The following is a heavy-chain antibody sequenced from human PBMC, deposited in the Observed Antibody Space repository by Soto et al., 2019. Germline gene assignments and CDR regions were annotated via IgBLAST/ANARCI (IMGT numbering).Heavy chain of an antibody. V-gene: IGHV1-8*01. CDR1: GYTFTSYD. CDR2: MSPNSGSA. Sequence: QVQLGQSGAEVKKPGASVKVSCKASGYTFTSYDINWVRQATGQGLEWLGWMSPNSGSAGYAQKFQGRITMTRNTSIGTAYMELSRLRSEDTALYYCARGVFLINGNYEVLTWFDPWGQGTLVTVSS. D-gene: IGHD3-3*01. J-gene: IGHJ5*02. CDR3: ARGVFLINGNYEVLTWFDP.